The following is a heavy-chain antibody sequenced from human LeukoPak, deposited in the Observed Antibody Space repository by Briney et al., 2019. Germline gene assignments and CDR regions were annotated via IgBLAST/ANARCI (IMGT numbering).Heavy chain of an antibody. Sequence: ASVKVSCKASGYSFVFFGVSWVRQAPGQGLEWMGWIDPHNGDTKYAERLQGRVFMTTDTSTSTSYMELRSLRSDDTAVYYCARAVSGSLYGDFDFWGQGTLVTVSS. V-gene: IGHV1-18*01. CDR2: IDPHNGDT. CDR1: GYSFVFFG. CDR3: ARAVSGSLYGDFDF. D-gene: IGHD1-26*01. J-gene: IGHJ4*02.